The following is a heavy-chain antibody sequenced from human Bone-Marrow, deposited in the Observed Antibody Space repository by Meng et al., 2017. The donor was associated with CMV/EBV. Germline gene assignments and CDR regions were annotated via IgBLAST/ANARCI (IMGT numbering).Heavy chain of an antibody. CDR2: ISSSSSYI. CDR3: ASHLIVVVPAATDY. V-gene: IGHV3-21*01. Sequence: GGSLIRSCAVSGFTFSRYSLNWVRQAPGKGLEWVSSISSSSSYIYYADSVKGRFTISRDNAKNSLYLQMNSLRAEDTAVYYCASHLIVVVPAATDYWGQGTLVTVSS. CDR1: GFTFSRYS. D-gene: IGHD2-2*01. J-gene: IGHJ4*02.